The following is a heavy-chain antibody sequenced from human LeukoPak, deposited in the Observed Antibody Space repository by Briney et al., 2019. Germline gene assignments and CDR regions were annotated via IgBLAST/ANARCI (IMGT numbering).Heavy chain of an antibody. CDR3: ARSNQADDY. CDR1: GFTFSSYW. D-gene: IGHD1-14*01. CDR2: INPGGSSI. J-gene: IGHJ4*02. Sequence: GGSLRLTCAASGFTFSSYWMHWVRQVPGKGLVWVARINPGGSSITYADSVKGRFTISRDNAKNTLYLQMDSLRAEDTGVYYCARSNQADDYWGQGTLVTVSS. V-gene: IGHV3-74*01.